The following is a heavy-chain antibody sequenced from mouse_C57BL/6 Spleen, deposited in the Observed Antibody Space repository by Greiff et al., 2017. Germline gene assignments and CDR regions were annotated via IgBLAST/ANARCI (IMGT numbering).Heavy chain of an antibody. V-gene: IGHV1-69*01. CDR1: GYTFTSYW. CDR2: IDPSDSYT. D-gene: IGHD2-3*01. CDR3: ARRDGYYEDMDY. J-gene: IGHJ4*01. Sequence: VQLQQPGAELVMPGASVKLSCKASGYTFTSYWMHWVKQRPGQGLEWIGEIDPSDSYTNYNQKFKGKSTLTVDKSSSTAYMQLSSLTSEDSAVYYCARRDGYYEDMDYWGQGTSVTVSS.